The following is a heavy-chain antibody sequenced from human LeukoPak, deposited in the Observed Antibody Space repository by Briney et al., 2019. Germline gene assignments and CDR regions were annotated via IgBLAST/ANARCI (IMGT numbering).Heavy chain of an antibody. V-gene: IGHV4-39*07. CDR3: ARSLIVGATSHFDY. CDR1: GGSISSSGYY. D-gene: IGHD1-26*01. J-gene: IGHJ4*02. CDR2: IYYGGIT. Sequence: PSETLSLTCTVSGGSISSSGYYWGWIRRPPGKCLEWIGSIYYGGITYYNPSLKNRVTISVDTSKNQFSLKLSSVTAADTAVYYCARSLIVGATSHFDYWGQGTLVTVSS.